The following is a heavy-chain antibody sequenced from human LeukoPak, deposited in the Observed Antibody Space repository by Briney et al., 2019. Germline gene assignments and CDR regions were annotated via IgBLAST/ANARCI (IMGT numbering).Heavy chain of an antibody. J-gene: IGHJ4*02. CDR3: ARDVVGSLDY. CDR1: GFAFSTYW. V-gene: IGHV3-7*01. Sequence: GGSLRLSCAASGFAFSTYWMAWVRQAPGKGLEWVANIKGDESARHQADSVKGRFTISRDNTQNSVYLQMNNLRGDDTAVYFCARDVVGSLDYWGQGTLVTVSS. CDR2: IKGDESAR. D-gene: IGHD1-26*01.